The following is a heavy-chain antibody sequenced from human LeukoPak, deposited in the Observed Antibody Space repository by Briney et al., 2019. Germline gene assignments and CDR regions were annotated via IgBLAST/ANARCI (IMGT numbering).Heavy chain of an antibody. V-gene: IGHV3-30*18. CDR3: AKDFSLQLWSYYYYYGMDV. Sequence: PGGSLRLSCAASGFTFSSYGMHWVRQAPGKGLEWVAVISYDGSNKYYADSVKGRFTISRDNSKNTLYLQMNSLRAEDTAVYYCAKDFSLQLWSYYYYYGMDVWGQGTTVTVSS. J-gene: IGHJ6*02. D-gene: IGHD5-18*01. CDR1: GFTFSSYG. CDR2: ISYDGSNK.